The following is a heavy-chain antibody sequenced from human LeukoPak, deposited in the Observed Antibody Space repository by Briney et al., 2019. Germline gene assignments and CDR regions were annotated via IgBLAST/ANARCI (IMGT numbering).Heavy chain of an antibody. Sequence: SETLSLTCTVSGGSITSSGYYWGWIRQPPEKGLEWIGSIYYGGNTYYNPSLKSRVTISVDTSKNQFSLKLSSVTAADTAVYYCARTPWKQQIARWTPKDYWGQGTLVTVSS. CDR3: ARTPWKQQIARWTPKDY. J-gene: IGHJ4*02. D-gene: IGHD6-13*01. V-gene: IGHV4-39*07. CDR1: GGSITSSGYY. CDR2: IYYGGNT.